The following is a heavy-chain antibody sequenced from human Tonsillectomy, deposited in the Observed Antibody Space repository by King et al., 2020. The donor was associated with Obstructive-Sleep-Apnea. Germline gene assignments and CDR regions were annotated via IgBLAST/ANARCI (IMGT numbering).Heavy chain of an antibody. CDR1: GDSISSGAFY. CDR3: ARGRSSSRRFWYFDL. Sequence: VQLQESGPGLVKPTQTLSLTCTVSGDSISSGAFYWTWIRRHPGQGLEWLGHIYHSGNTVYNSSLRSRLIISMDTSKNEFSLKLTSVTAADTALYYCARGRSSSRRFWYFDLWGRATLVTVSS. V-gene: IGHV4-31*03. D-gene: IGHD6-19*01. J-gene: IGHJ2*01. CDR2: IYHSGNT.